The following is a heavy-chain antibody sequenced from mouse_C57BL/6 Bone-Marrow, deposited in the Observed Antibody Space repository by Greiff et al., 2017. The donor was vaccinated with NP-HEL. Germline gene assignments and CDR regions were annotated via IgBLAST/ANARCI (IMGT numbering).Heavy chain of an antibody. CDR1: GFTFSDYG. Sequence: EVKLMESGGGLVQPGGSLKLSCAASGFTFSDYGMAWVRQAPRKGPEWVAFISNLAYSIYYADTVTGRFTISRENAKNTLYLEMSSLRSEDTAMYYCARHSDYGVDYWGQGTTLTVSS. CDR2: ISNLAYSI. D-gene: IGHD2-4*01. CDR3: ARHSDYGVDY. V-gene: IGHV5-15*01. J-gene: IGHJ2*01.